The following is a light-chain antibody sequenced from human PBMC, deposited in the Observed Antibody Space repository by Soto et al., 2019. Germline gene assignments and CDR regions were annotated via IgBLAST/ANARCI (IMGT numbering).Light chain of an antibody. CDR3: QQYGSSHSIT. Sequence: EVVLTQSPGTLSLSPGERATLSCGGSQSVSSTYLAWYQQRPGQAPRLLIYGASTRATDIPDRISGSGSATDFTLTISRLETEDFAVYYCQQYGSSHSITFGHGTRLEIK. CDR2: GAS. CDR1: QSVSSTY. V-gene: IGKV3-20*01. J-gene: IGKJ5*01.